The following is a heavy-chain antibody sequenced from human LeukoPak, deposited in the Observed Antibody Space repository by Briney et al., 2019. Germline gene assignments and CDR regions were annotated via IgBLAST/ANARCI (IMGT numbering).Heavy chain of an antibody. Sequence: GGSLIFSCAASGFFFSSYEMNWVRQAPGKGLEWVSYISGGGTTIYLADSVKGRFTISRNNAKNSLYLQMNSLRAEDTAVYYCAREGWGLSVSDACDLWGQGTMVTVSS. D-gene: IGHD1-26*01. CDR2: ISGGGTTI. J-gene: IGHJ3*01. V-gene: IGHV3-48*03. CDR1: GFFFSSYE. CDR3: AREGWGLSVSDACDL.